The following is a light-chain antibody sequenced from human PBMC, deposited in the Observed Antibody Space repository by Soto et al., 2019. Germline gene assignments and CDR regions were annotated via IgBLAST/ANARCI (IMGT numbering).Light chain of an antibody. CDR2: DAS. CDR3: HPRSTWPPFA. V-gene: IGKV3-11*01. J-gene: IGKJ3*01. Sequence: GLTQSPATLSLSPGESATLSCRASQSVGTSLARYQQKPCQAPKVLIYDASNRSTGVPDTFRGSGSGTDFNLAITNPVTDDFAVYYCHPRSTWPPFAFGTGN. CDR1: QSVGTS.